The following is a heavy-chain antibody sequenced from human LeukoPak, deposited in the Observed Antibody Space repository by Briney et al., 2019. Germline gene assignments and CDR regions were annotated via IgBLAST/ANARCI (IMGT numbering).Heavy chain of an antibody. V-gene: IGHV3-23*01. D-gene: IGHD3-3*01. CDR3: AKSGVYNWFDP. CDR2: ISGSGGST. J-gene: IGHJ5*02. CDR1: GFTFSSYW. Sequence: GGSLRLSCAASGFTFSSYWMSWVRQAPGKGLEWVSAISGSGGSTYYADFVKGRFTISRDNSKNTLYLQMNSLRAEDTAVYYCAKSGVYNWFDPWGQGTLVTVSS.